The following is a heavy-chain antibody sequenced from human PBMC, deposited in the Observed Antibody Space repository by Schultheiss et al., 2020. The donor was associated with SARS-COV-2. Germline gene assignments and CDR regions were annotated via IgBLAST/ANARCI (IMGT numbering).Heavy chain of an antibody. CDR3: ARTYYDFWSGYYTRDY. CDR1: GFSLSTSGMC. D-gene: IGHD3-3*01. V-gene: IGHV2-70*01. CDR2: IDWDDDK. Sequence: SGPTLVKPTPTLTLTCTFSGFSLSTSGMCVSWIRQPPGKALEWLALIDWDDDKYYSTSLKTRLTISKDTSKNQVVLTMTNMDPVDTATYYCARTYYDFWSGYYTRDYWGQGTLVTGSS. J-gene: IGHJ4*02.